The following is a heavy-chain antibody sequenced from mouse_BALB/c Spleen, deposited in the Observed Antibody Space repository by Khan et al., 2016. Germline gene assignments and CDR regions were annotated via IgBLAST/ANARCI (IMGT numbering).Heavy chain of an antibody. CDR3: ARSRDDYYALAY. J-gene: IGHJ4*01. CDR1: GYTFTDYT. CDR2: ISIYSGDA. D-gene: IGHD2-12*01. Sequence: QVQLQQSGAELVRPGVSVKISCKGSGYTFTDYTLHWVKQSHAKSLEWIGIISIYSGDASYNQKFQGKATMTVDKSSSTAYMELARLTSAVSASDCCARSRDDYYALAYWGQGTSVPVSS. V-gene: IGHV1S137*01.